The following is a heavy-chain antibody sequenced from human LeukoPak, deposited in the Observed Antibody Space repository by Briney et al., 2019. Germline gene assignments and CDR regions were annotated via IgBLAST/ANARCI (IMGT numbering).Heavy chain of an antibody. Sequence: QTLSLTCAISGDSVSSNSVTWNWIRQSPSRGLEWLGRTYYRSTWYNDYAVSVRGRITVNPDTSKNQFSLHLNSVTPEDTAVYYFARRLTQYDCFDPWGQGILVTVSS. CDR1: GDSVSSNSVT. CDR3: ARRLTQYDCFDP. J-gene: IGHJ5*02. CDR2: TYYRSTWYN. D-gene: IGHD2-2*01. V-gene: IGHV6-1*01.